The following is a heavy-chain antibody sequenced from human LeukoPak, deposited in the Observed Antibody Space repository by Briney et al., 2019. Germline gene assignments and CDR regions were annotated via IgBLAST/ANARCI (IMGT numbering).Heavy chain of an antibody. V-gene: IGHV3-7*01. Sequence: GGSLRLSCAASGFTSSSYWMSWVRQAPGKGMEWVANIKQDGSEKYYVDSVKGRFTISRDNAKNSLYLQMNSLRAEDTAVYYCAREGVVPAAIVSYWGQGTLVTVSS. D-gene: IGHD2-2*02. CDR2: IKQDGSEK. J-gene: IGHJ4*02. CDR1: GFTSSSYW. CDR3: AREGVVPAAIVSY.